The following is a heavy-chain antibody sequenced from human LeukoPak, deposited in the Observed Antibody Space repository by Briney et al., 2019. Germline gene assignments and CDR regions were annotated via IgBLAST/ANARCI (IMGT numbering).Heavy chain of an antibody. CDR3: ARGPTAVALVLEDY. CDR1: GGSFSGYY. V-gene: IGHV4-34*01. D-gene: IGHD6-13*01. CDR2: INHSGST. J-gene: IGHJ4*02. Sequence: SETLSLTCAVYGGSFSGYYGRWIRQPPGKGLEWIGEINHSGSTNYNPSLKSRVTISVDTSKNQFSLKLSSLTAADTAVYYCARGPTAVALVLEDYWGQGTLVTVSS.